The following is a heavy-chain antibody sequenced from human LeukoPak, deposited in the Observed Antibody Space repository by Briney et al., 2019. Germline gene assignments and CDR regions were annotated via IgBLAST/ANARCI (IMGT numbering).Heavy chain of an antibody. D-gene: IGHD3-10*01. V-gene: IGHV4-34*01. CDR3: ARGPRYYYGSGTGNWFDP. J-gene: IGHJ5*02. Sequence: KPSETLSLTCAVYGGSFSGYYCSWIRQPPGKGLEWIGEINHSGSTNYNPSLKSRVTIAVDTSKNQFSLKLSSVTAADTAVYYCARGPRYYYGSGTGNWFDPWGQGTLVTVSS. CDR2: INHSGST. CDR1: GGSFSGYY.